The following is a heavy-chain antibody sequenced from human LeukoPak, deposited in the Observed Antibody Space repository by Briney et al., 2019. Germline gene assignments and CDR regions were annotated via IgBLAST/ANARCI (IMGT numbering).Heavy chain of an antibody. D-gene: IGHD3-10*01. Sequence: PGGSLRLSCAASGFTFSNYAMSWVRQAPGKGLEWVAVISYDGSNKYYADSVKGRFTISRDNSKNTLYLQMNSLRAEDTAVYYCARDWYELLWFGGSNEDGVIDYWGQGTLVTVSS. J-gene: IGHJ4*02. CDR3: ARDWYELLWFGGSNEDGVIDY. V-gene: IGHV3-30*04. CDR1: GFTFSNYA. CDR2: ISYDGSNK.